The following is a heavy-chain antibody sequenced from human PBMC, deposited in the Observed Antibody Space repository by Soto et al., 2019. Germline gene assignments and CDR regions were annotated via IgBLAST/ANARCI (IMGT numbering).Heavy chain of an antibody. CDR2: IYPGDSDT. J-gene: IGHJ3*02. D-gene: IGHD5-12*01. Sequence: GESLKISCKGSGYSFTSYWIGWVGQMPGKGLEWMGIIYPGDSDTRYSPSFQGQVTIPADKSISTAYLQWSSLKASDTAMYYCARPLEMATMGAFDIWGQGTMVTVSS. CDR3: ARPLEMATMGAFDI. V-gene: IGHV5-51*01. CDR1: GYSFTSYW.